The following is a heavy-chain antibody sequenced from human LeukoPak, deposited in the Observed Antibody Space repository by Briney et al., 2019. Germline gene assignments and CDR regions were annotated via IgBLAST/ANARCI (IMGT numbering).Heavy chain of an antibody. CDR3: AKDRTTAMVKAPSFDP. Sequence: GGSLRLSCAASGFTFSSYNMNWVRQAPGKGLEWVSHISSSSSTIFYADSVKGRFTISRDNAKNSLYLQMHSLRDEDTAVYYCAKDRTTAMVKAPSFDPWGQGTLVTVSS. J-gene: IGHJ5*02. CDR1: GFTFSSYN. D-gene: IGHD5-18*01. CDR2: ISSSSSTI. V-gene: IGHV3-48*02.